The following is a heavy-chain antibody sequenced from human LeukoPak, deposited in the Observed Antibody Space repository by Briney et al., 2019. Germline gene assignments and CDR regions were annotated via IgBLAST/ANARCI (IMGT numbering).Heavy chain of an antibody. D-gene: IGHD2-15*01. Sequence: SVKVSCKASGGTFSSYAISWVRQAPGQGLEWMGGIIPIFGTANYAQKFQGRVTITADESTSTAYMELSSLRSEDTAVYYCASQNKWWDPGFDYYYYMDVWGKGTTVTVSS. CDR3: ASQNKWWDPGFDYYYYMDV. V-gene: IGHV1-69*13. CDR1: GGTFSSYA. J-gene: IGHJ6*03. CDR2: IIPIFGTA.